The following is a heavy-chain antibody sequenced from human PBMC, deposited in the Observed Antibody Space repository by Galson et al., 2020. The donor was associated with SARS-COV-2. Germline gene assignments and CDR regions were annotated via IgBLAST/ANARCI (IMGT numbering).Heavy chain of an antibody. CDR3: ARGLRWLSGFDY. D-gene: IGHD2-15*01. CDR1: GFSLSTSGVG. Sequence: SGPTLVKPTQTLTLTCPFSGFSLSTSGVGVGWIRQPPGQALEWLALIYWNDDKRYSPSMKSRLTITKDTSKNQVVLTMTNMDPGDTATYYCARGLRWLSGFDYGGQGTLVTGSS. CDR2: IYWNDDK. J-gene: IGHJ4*02. V-gene: IGHV2-5*01.